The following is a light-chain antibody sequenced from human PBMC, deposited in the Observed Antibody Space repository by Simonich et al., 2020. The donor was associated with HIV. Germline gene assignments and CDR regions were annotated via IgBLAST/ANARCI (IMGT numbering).Light chain of an antibody. J-gene: IGKJ1*01. CDR3: QQYNKWPPWT. Sequence: EIVMTQSPATLSVSPGERATLSCRASQSVRSKLAWYPQKPGQAPRLLIYGASTRATGIPARFSGSGSGTEFNLTISSMQSEDFAVYYCQQYNKWPPWTFGQGTKVEIK. V-gene: IGKV3-15*01. CDR1: QSVRSK. CDR2: GAS.